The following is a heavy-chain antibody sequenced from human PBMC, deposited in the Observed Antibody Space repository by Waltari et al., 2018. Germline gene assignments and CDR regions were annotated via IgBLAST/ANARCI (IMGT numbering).Heavy chain of an antibody. D-gene: IGHD1-26*01. J-gene: IGHJ3*01. CDR1: TFTFSDYG. V-gene: IGHV3-30*18. Sequence: QVHLVESGGGVVQPGKSLRLSCAASTFTFSDYGTHWVRQTSGKGLEWGANVSYDGNNAFYGHSVRGRFTIARDNSSSTLYLQMNSLRREDTAMYDCAKALDKYGSPQNDAFEVWGHGTMVSVSS. CDR2: VSYDGNNA. CDR3: AKALDKYGSPQNDAFEV.